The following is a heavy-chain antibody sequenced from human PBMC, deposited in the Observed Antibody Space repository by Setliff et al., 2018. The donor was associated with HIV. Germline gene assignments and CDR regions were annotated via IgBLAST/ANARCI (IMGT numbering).Heavy chain of an antibody. V-gene: IGHV3-23*01. Sequence: GGSLRLSCVASGITFNIYAMTWVRQAPGKGLEWVSSISGSGTTTYYADSVKGRFTISRDNSKNTLYLQMNSLRAEDTAVYYCAKDYSSGWFDYWGQGTLVTVSS. CDR1: GITFNIYA. CDR2: ISGSGTTT. J-gene: IGHJ4*02. CDR3: AKDYSSGWFDY. D-gene: IGHD6-19*01.